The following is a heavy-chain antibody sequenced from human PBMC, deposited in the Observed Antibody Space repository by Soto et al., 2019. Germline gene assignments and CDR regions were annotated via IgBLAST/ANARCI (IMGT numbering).Heavy chain of an antibody. V-gene: IGHV4-31*03. Sequence: PSETLSLTCTVSGGSISSGGYYWSWIRQHPXKGLEWIGYIYYSGSTYYNPSLKSRVTISVDTSKNQFSLKLSSVTAADTAVYYCTRDHYYDSSGYPRVMGAFDIWGQGTMVTVSS. J-gene: IGHJ3*02. CDR2: IYYSGST. CDR3: TRDHYYDSSGYPRVMGAFDI. CDR1: GGSISSGGYY. D-gene: IGHD3-22*01.